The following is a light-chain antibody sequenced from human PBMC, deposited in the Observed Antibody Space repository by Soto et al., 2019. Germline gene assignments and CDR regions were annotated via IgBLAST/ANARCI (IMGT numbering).Light chain of an antibody. CDR3: QQYNPYSPWT. CDR2: KAS. V-gene: IGKV1-5*03. CDR1: QSITGW. Sequence: DIQMTQSPSTLSASVGDRVTITCRASQSITGWLAWFQQKPGKAPKLLISKASSLESGVPSRFSGSGSRTEFTLTISSLQPDDFATYYCQQYNPYSPWTFGQGTKVEIK. J-gene: IGKJ1*01.